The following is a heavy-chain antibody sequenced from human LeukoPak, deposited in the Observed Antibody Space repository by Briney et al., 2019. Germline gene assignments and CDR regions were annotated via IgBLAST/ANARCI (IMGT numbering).Heavy chain of an antibody. Sequence: GGSLRLSCAASGFTFNSYAMHWVRQAPGKGLEWVTVISYVGSNKYYADSVKGRFTISRDNAKNSLYLQMNSLRAEDTAVYYCARAPRFRLVGVPKGPFDPWGQGTLVTVSS. V-gene: IGHV3-30*04. CDR3: ARAPRFRLVGVPKGPFDP. D-gene: IGHD1-26*01. CDR2: ISYVGSNK. J-gene: IGHJ5*02. CDR1: GFTFNSYA.